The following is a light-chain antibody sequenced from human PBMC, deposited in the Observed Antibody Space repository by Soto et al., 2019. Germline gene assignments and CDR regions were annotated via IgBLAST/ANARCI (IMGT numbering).Light chain of an antibody. Sequence: DIQMTQSPTSLSASVGDRVTITCRASQDIRNFVAWYQQKPWKAPKLLIYAASTLQSGVPSRFSGSGSGTDFTLTITSLQPEDVATYSSQKYSSVPVFGPGTKVEIK. CDR3: QKYSSVPV. J-gene: IGKJ3*01. V-gene: IGKV1-27*01. CDR1: QDIRNF. CDR2: AAS.